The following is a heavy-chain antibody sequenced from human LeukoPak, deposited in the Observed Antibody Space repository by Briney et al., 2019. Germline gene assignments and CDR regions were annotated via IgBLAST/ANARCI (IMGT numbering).Heavy chain of an antibody. CDR3: ASSQGYCSGGSCSQYYFDY. Sequence: KTSETLSLTCAVYGGSFSGYYWSWIRQPPGKGLEWIGEINHSGSTNYNPSLKSRVTISVDTSKNQFSLKLSSVTAADTAVYYCASSQGYCSGGSCSQYYFDYWGQGTLVTVSS. CDR2: INHSGST. D-gene: IGHD2-15*01. V-gene: IGHV4-34*01. CDR1: GGSFSGYY. J-gene: IGHJ4*02.